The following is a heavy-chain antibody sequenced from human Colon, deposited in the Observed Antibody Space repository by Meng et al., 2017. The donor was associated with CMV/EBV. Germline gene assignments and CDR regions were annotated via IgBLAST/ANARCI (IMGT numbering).Heavy chain of an antibody. J-gene: IGHJ5*02. CDR2: IHSSGTT. CDR1: EIYLRDFH. Sequence: WGAGELKRSEPLSLSCAVQEIYLRDFHWSWVRQPPGEGRQWIGQIHSSGTTAFNPSLSSLLTISLHSSDNEFSLRLTSVTAPDTAVYYCARLHPCHEGSCLFRGAGCFDPCGQGTLVTVSS. D-gene: IGHD1-26*01. V-gene: IGHV4-34*01. CDR3: ARLHPCHEGSCLFRGAGCFDP.